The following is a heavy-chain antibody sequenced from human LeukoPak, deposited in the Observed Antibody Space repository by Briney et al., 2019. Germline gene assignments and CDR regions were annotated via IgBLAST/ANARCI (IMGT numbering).Heavy chain of an antibody. D-gene: IGHD3-3*01. CDR2: IIPIFGTA. J-gene: IGHJ4*02. V-gene: IGHV1-69*05. CDR1: GYTFTGYY. CDR3: ARVRYDFWSGWRLYYFDY. Sequence: SVKVSCKASGYTFTGYYMHWVRQAPGQGLEWMGGIIPIFGTANYAQKFQGRVTITTDESTSTAYMELSSLRSEDTAVYYCARVRYDFWSGWRLYYFDYWGQGTLVTVSS.